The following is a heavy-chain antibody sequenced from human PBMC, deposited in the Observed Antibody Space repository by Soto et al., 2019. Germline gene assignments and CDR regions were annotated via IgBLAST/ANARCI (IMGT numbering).Heavy chain of an antibody. V-gene: IGHV1-3*01. CDR3: ARTESYYDRSFRYYYYGMDV. CDR1: GYTFTSYA. D-gene: IGHD3-22*01. Sequence: ASVKVSCKASGYTFTSYAMHWVRQAPGQRLEWMGWINAGNGNTKYSQKFQGRVTITRDTSASTAYMELSSLRSEDTAVYYCARTESYYDRSFRYYYYGMDVWGQGTTVTVSS. CDR2: INAGNGNT. J-gene: IGHJ6*02.